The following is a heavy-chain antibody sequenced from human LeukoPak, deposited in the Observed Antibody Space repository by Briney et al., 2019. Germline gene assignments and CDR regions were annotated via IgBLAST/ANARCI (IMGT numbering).Heavy chain of an antibody. CDR3: VRAAEWEFYQYYMVG. CDR1: EFTLSFYS. D-gene: IGHD1-26*01. CDR2: ISNGRGNR. J-gene: IGHJ6*03. Sequence: PGGSLRLSCVASEFTLSFYSMIWVRPAPGKGLEWSSYISNGRGNRHYAASVKGRFTISRDNAKNLPYLQIYSRSAHDPAFYYSVRAAEWEFYQYYMVGWGKGAAVGVCS. V-gene: IGHV3-48*01.